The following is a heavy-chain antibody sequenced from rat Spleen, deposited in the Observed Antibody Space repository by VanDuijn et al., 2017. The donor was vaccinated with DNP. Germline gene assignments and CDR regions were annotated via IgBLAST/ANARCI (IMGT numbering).Heavy chain of an antibody. CDR3: ARWAWELGFAY. CDR1: GFIFSDYY. J-gene: IGHJ3*01. CDR2: IRYDGGTS. Sequence: EVQLVESGGGLVLPGRSQKLSCAASGFIFSDYYMAWVRQAPTKGLEWVAYIRYDGGTSYYGDSVKGRFTISRDNAKSTLYLQMDSLRSEDTATYYCARWAWELGFAYWGQGTLVTVSS. V-gene: IGHV5-7*01. D-gene: IGHD5-1*01.